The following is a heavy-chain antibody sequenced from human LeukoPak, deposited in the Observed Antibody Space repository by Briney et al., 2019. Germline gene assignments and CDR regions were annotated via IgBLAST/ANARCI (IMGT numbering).Heavy chain of an antibody. Sequence: PSETLSLTCTVSGGSITSHYWSWIPQPPGKGLEWIGYMYYSGFSNYNSSLKSRVTISIDTSKNQFSLKLSSVTAADTAVYYCARDAIDGGYYMDVWGRGTTVTVSS. CDR3: ARDAIDGGYYMDV. CDR2: MYYSGFS. J-gene: IGHJ6*03. CDR1: GGSITSHY. D-gene: IGHD2-15*01. V-gene: IGHV4-59*11.